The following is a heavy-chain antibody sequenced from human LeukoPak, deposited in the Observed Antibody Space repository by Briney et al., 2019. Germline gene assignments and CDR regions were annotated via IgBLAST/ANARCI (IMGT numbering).Heavy chain of an antibody. V-gene: IGHV1-2*02. CDR1: GYTFTGYY. D-gene: IGHD2-2*01. Sequence: ASVKVFCKASGYTFTGYYMHWVRQAPGQGLEWMGWINPNSGGTNYAQKFQGRVTMTRDTSISTAYMELSRLRSDDTAVYYCAREGDIVVVPATWADYWGQGTTVTVSS. CDR2: INPNSGGT. J-gene: IGHJ4*02. CDR3: AREGDIVVVPATWADY.